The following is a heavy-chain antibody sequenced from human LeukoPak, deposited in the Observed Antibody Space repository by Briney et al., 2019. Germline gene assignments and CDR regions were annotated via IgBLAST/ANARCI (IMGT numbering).Heavy chain of an antibody. J-gene: IGHJ4*02. CDR1: GGSISSYY. CDR3: ARVDLRAAYFDY. CDR2: IYTSGST. D-gene: IGHD2-15*01. Sequence: SETLSLTCTVSGGSISSYYWSWIRQPAGKGLEGIGRIYTSGSTGYNPPLKSRVTMSVDTSKNQFSLKLSSVTAADTAVYYCARVDLRAAYFDYWGQGTLVTVSS. V-gene: IGHV4-4*07.